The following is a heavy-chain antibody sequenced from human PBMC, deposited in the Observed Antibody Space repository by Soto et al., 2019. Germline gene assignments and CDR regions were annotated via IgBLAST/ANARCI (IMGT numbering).Heavy chain of an antibody. J-gene: IGHJ5*02. D-gene: IGHD4-17*01. V-gene: IGHV3-33*01. CDR2: IWYDGSNK. CDR3: ARDYGDYQAYNWFDP. Sequence: QVQLVESGGGVVQPGRSLRLSCAASGFTFSSYGMHWVRQAPGKGLEWVAVIWYDGSNKYYADSVKGRFTTSRDNSKTTLYLPMNSLRAEDTAVYYCARDYGDYQAYNWFDPWGQGTLVTVSS. CDR1: GFTFSSYG.